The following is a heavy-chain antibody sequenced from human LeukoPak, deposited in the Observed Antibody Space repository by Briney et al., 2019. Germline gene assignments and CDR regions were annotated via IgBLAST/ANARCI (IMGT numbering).Heavy chain of an antibody. Sequence: GGSLRLSCAASGFTFSNAWRTWVRQAPGKGLEWVGRIKSKTDGGTTDYAAPVKGRFTISRDDSKSTLYLQMISPKTEDTAVYYCTTVGFGEFLDYWGQGALVTVSS. CDR1: GFTFSNAW. J-gene: IGHJ4*02. V-gene: IGHV3-15*01. CDR2: IKSKTDGGTT. D-gene: IGHD3-10*01. CDR3: TTVGFGEFLDY.